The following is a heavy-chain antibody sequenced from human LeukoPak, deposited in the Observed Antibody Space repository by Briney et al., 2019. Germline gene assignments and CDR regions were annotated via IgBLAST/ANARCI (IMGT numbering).Heavy chain of an antibody. CDR2: INPNSGGT. J-gene: IGHJ3*02. V-gene: IGHV1-2*04. D-gene: IGHD4-17*01. CDR3: ATSGAVTGDDAFDI. Sequence: ASVKVSCKASGYTFTGYYMHWVRQAPGQGLEWMGWINPNSGGTNYAQKFRGWVTMTRDTSISTAYMELSRLRSDDTAVYYCATSGAVTGDDAFDIWGQGTMVIVSS. CDR1: GYTFTGYY.